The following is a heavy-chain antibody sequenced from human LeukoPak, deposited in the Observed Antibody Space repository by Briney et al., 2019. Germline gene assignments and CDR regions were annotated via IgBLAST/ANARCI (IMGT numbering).Heavy chain of an antibody. CDR2: IYYSGST. CDR1: GYSISSGYY. D-gene: IGHD6-13*01. Sequence: SETLSLTCTVSGYSISSGYYWSWIRQPPGKGLEWIGYIYYSGSTYHNPSLKSRVTISVDTSKNQFSLKLSSVTAADTAVYYCARHAAWFDPWGQGTLVTVSS. J-gene: IGHJ5*02. CDR3: ARHAAWFDP. V-gene: IGHV4-30-4*01.